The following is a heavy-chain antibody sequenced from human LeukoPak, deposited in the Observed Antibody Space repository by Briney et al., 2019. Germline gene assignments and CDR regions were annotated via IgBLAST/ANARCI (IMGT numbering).Heavy chain of an antibody. CDR3: ASTQILAAAGTGDLGH. CDR1: GYTFTSYA. D-gene: IGHD6-13*01. CDR2: INAGNGNT. J-gene: IGHJ4*02. V-gene: IGHV1-3*01. Sequence: ASVKVSCKASGYTFTSYAMHWVRQAPGQRLEWMGWINAGNGNTKYSQKLQGRVTITRDTSASTAYMELSSLRSEDTAVYYCASTQILAAAGTGDLGHWGQGTLVTVSS.